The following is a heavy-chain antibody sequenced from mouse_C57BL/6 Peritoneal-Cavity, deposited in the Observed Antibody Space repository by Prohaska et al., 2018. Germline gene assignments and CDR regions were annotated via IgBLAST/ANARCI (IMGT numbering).Heavy chain of an antibody. V-gene: IGHV1-19*01. J-gene: IGHJ2*01. Sequence: EVQLQQSGPVLVKPGASVKMSCNASGYTFTDYYMNWVKQSHGKSLEWIGVINPYNGGTSYNQKFKGKATLTVDKSSSTAYMELNSLTSEDSAVYYCASCYGSSHFDYWGQGTTLTVSS. CDR3: ASCYGSSHFDY. CDR2: INPYNGGT. D-gene: IGHD1-1*01. CDR1: GYTFTDYY.